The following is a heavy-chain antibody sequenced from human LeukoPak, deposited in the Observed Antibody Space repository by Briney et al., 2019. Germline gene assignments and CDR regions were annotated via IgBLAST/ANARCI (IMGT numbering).Heavy chain of an antibody. CDR2: ISGSGGST. J-gene: IGHJ4*02. CDR1: GFTFSSYA. CDR3: ANQISAARTY. D-gene: IGHD6-6*01. V-gene: IGHV3-23*01. Sequence: GGSLRLSCAASGFTFSSYAMSWVRQAPGKGLDWVSAISGSGGSTYYADSVKGRFTISRDNSKNTLYLQMNSLRAEDTAVYYCANQISAARTYWGQGTLVTVSS.